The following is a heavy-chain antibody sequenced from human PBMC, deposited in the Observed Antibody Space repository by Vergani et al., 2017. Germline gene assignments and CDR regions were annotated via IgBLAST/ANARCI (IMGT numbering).Heavy chain of an antibody. J-gene: IGHJ3*02. D-gene: IGHD3-16*01. CDR2: ISGSGGST. Sequence: VQLVESGGGVVQPGRSLRLSCAASGFTFSSYGMHWVRQAPGKGLEWVSAISGSGGSTYYADSVKGRFTISRDNSKNTLYLQMNSLRAEDTAVYYCAKFEFGFAFGGVHAFDIWGQGTMVTVSS. CDR1: GFTFSSYG. CDR3: AKFEFGFAFGGVHAFDI. V-gene: IGHV3-23*04.